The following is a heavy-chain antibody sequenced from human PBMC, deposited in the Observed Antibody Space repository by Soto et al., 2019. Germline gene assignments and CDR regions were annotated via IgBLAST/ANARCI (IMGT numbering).Heavy chain of an antibody. Sequence: EAQLVESGGGLVQPGGSLRLSCAASGFTFTNYWMSWVRQAPGKGLEWVANIKQDGGEEYYADSAKGRFIISGDNAKTSLYLKMNSLTADDTAVYYCARDMGVFWIGYPDGGFDYWGQGTPVTVSS. CDR1: GFTFTNYW. V-gene: IGHV3-7*01. J-gene: IGHJ4*02. CDR3: ARDMGVFWIGYPDGGFDY. D-gene: IGHD3-3*01. CDR2: IKQDGGEE.